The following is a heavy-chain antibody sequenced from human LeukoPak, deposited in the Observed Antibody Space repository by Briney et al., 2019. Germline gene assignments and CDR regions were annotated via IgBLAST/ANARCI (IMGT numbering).Heavy chain of an antibody. CDR3: ARVSSGQDGMDV. Sequence: ASVKVSCKASGGTFSSYTISWVRQAPGQGLEWMGRIIPILGIANYAQKFQRRVTITADKSTSTAYMELSSLRSEDTAVYYCARVSSGQDGMDVWGQGTTVTVSS. D-gene: IGHD3-22*01. CDR2: IIPILGIA. V-gene: IGHV1-69*02. CDR1: GGTFSSYT. J-gene: IGHJ6*02.